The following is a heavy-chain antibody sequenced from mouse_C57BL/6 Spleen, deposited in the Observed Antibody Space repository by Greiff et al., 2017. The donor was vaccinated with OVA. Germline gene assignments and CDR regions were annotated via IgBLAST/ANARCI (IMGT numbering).Heavy chain of an antibody. CDR2: INPNNGGT. J-gene: IGHJ1*03. Sequence: EVQLQQSGPELVKPGASVKISCKASGYTFTDYYMNWVKQSHGKSLEWIGDINPNNGGTSYNQKFKGKATLTVGKSSSTAYMELRSLTSEDSAVYYCARGGFDVWGTGTTVTVSS. V-gene: IGHV1-26*01. CDR1: GYTFTDYY. CDR3: ARGGFDV.